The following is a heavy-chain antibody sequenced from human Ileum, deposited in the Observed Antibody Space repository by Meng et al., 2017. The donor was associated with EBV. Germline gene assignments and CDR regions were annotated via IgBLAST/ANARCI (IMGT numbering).Heavy chain of an antibody. V-gene: IGHV4-30-4*01. CDR2: IFSSGSP. Sequence: LKEWGPSLGNPSQPRSLTWVVSGASISSGGYHWSWIRRPPGKGLEWIGYIFSSGSPYYNPSLKNRITMSVDTSKNQFSLNRKSVTAADTAVYYCASYSEGGGGLGYWGQGTLVTVSS. CDR1: GASISSGGYH. J-gene: IGHJ4*02. CDR3: ASYSEGGGGLGY. D-gene: IGHD2-15*01.